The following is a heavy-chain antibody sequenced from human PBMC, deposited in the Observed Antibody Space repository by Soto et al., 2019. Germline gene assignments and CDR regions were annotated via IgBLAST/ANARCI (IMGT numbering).Heavy chain of an antibody. V-gene: IGHV4-31*03. J-gene: IGHJ6*02. D-gene: IGHD2-2*01. Sequence: KTSETLSLTCTVSGGSISSGGYYWSWIRQHPGKGLEWIGYIYYSGSTYYNPSLKSRVTISVDTSKNQFSLKLSSVTAADTAVYYCAAELVVPAAMPYYGMDVWGQGTTVTVSS. CDR2: IYYSGST. CDR1: GGSISSGGYY. CDR3: AAELVVPAAMPYYGMDV.